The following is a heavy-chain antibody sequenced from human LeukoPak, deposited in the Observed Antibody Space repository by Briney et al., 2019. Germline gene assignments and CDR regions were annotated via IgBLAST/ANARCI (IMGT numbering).Heavy chain of an antibody. Sequence: GGSLRLSCAASGFTFSSYAMSWVRQAPGKGLEWVSAISGSGGSTYYADSVKGRFTISRDNSKNTLYLQMNSPRVEDTAVYYCAKAILTTLTASDYWGQGTLVTVSS. V-gene: IGHV3-23*01. CDR1: GFTFSSYA. J-gene: IGHJ4*02. CDR2: ISGSGGST. D-gene: IGHD4-17*01. CDR3: AKAILTTLTASDY.